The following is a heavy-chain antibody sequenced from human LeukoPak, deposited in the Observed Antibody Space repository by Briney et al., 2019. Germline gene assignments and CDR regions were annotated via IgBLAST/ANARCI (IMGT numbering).Heavy chain of an antibody. V-gene: IGHV3-7*01. J-gene: IGHJ5*02. Sequence: TGGSLRLSCAASGFTFSIYWMSWVRQSPGKGLEWVANIEQDVSETYYVDSVKGGFTISRDNAKNSLYLQMNSLRAEDTAVYYCARELPHNWFDPWGQGTLVTVSS. CDR1: GFTFSIYW. CDR3: ARELPHNWFDP. CDR2: IEQDVSET.